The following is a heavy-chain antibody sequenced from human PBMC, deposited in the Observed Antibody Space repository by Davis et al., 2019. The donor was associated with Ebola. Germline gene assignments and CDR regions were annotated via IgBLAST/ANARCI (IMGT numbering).Heavy chain of an antibody. D-gene: IGHD6-13*01. J-gene: IGHJ6*04. CDR3: TTHIAAAGAVAYYYYGMDG. CDR1: GFTFSNAW. Sequence: PGGSLRLSCAASGFTFSNAWMSWVRQAPGKGLEWVGRIKSKTDGGTTDYAAPVKGRFTISRDDSKNTLYLQMNSLKTEDTAVYYCTTHIAAAGAVAYYYYGMDGWGKGTTVTVSS. V-gene: IGHV3-15*01. CDR2: IKSKTDGGTT.